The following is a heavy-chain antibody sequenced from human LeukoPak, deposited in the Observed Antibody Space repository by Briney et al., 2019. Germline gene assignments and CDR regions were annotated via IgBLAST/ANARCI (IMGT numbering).Heavy chain of an antibody. CDR2: IIPIFGTA. V-gene: IGHV1-69*05. Sequence: AVKVSCKASGGTFSSYAISWVRQAPGQGLEWMGGIIPIFGTANYAQMFQGRVTITTDESTSTAYMELSSLRSEDTAVYYCARWVAAAHYGPYYYMDVWGKGTTVTVSS. D-gene: IGHD6-13*01. J-gene: IGHJ6*03. CDR3: ARWVAAAHYGPYYYMDV. CDR1: GGTFSSYA.